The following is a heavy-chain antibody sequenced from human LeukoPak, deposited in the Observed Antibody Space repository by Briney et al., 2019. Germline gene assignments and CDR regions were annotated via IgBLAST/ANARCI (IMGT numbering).Heavy chain of an antibody. CDR3: ASQYCSGGSCYYYGTDV. CDR1: GGSITSNTYY. CDR2: IYYSGTT. Sequence: SETRSLTCSVSGGSITSNTYYWGWVRQPPGKGLEWIGNIYYSGTTYYNPSLKSRVTISVDTSKNQFSLQLSSVTAADTAVYYCASQYCSGGSCYYYGTDVWGQGTTVTVSS. J-gene: IGHJ6*02. D-gene: IGHD2-15*01. V-gene: IGHV4-39*01.